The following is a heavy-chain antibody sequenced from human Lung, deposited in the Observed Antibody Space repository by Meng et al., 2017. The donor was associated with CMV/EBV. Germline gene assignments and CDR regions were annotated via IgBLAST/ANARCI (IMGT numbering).Heavy chain of an antibody. CDR3: TRDGDYYDATLH. J-gene: IGHJ4*02. CDR1: GFTFSSYW. V-gene: IGHV3-74*01. CDR2: IDSDGSST. Sequence: SCAASGFTFSSYWMHWVRQAPGKGLEWVSRIDSDGSSTTYAESVKGRFTISRDNAKNTLFLQMISLRAEDTAVYYCTRDGDYYDATLHWGQGSXVNGAS. D-gene: IGHD3-16*01.